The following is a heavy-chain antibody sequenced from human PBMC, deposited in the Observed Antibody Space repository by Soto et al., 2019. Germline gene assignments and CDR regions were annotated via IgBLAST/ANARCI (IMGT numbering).Heavy chain of an antibody. Sequence: GGSLRLSCAASGFTVSSNYMSWVRQAPGKGLEWVSVIYSGGSTYYADSVKGRFTISRDNSKNTLYLQMNSLRAEDTAVYYCARDSPCSGGSCYSAPDYWGQGTLVTVSS. V-gene: IGHV3-66*01. J-gene: IGHJ4*02. D-gene: IGHD2-15*01. CDR1: GFTVSSNY. CDR2: IYSGGST. CDR3: ARDSPCSGGSCYSAPDY.